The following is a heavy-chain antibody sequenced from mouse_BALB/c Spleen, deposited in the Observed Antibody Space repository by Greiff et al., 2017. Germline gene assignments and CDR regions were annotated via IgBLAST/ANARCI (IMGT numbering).Heavy chain of an antibody. Sequence: EVQLQESGPGLVKPSQSLSLTCSVTGYSITSGYYWNWIRQFPGNKLEWMGYISYDGSNNYNPSLKNRISITRDTSKNQFFLKLNSVTTEDTATYYCARGEYDDYWGQGTTLTVSS. CDR1: GYSITSGYY. D-gene: IGHD2-10*02. CDR3: ARGEYDDY. V-gene: IGHV3-6*02. J-gene: IGHJ2*01. CDR2: ISYDGSN.